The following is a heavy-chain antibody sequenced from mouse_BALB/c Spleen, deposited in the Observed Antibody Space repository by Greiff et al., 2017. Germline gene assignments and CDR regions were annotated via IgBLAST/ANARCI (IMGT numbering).Heavy chain of an antibody. CDR3: ARSYYGNYWFAY. V-gene: IGHV14-3*02. Sequence: VQLQQSGAELVKPGASVKLSCTASGFNIKDTYMHWVKQRPEQGLEWIGRIDPANGNTKYDPKFQGKATITADTSSNTAYLQLSSLTSEDTAVYYCARSYYGNYWFAYWGQGTLVTVSA. CDR2: IDPANGNT. D-gene: IGHD2-10*01. CDR1: GFNIKDTY. J-gene: IGHJ3*01.